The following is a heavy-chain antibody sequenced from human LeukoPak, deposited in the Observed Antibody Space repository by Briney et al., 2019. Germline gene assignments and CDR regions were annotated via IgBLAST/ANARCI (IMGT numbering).Heavy chain of an antibody. CDR2: ISAYNGNT. Sequence: ASVKVSCKASGYTFTSYGISWVRQAPGQGREWMGWISAYNGNTNYAQKLQGRVTMTTDTSTSTAYMELRSLRSDDTAVYYCARDDRYFDWLLTMDVWGQGTTVTVSS. CDR3: ARDDRYFDWLLTMDV. V-gene: IGHV1-18*01. J-gene: IGHJ6*02. CDR1: GYTFTSYG. D-gene: IGHD3-9*01.